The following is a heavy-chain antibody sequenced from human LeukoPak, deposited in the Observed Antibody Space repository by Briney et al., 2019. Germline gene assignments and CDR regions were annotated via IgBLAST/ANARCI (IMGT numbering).Heavy chain of an antibody. D-gene: IGHD3-3*01. CDR2: IIPIFGTA. V-gene: IGHV1-69*01. J-gene: IGHJ4*02. Sequence: SVKVSCKASGGTFSSYAISCVRQAPEQGLECMGGIIPIFGTANYAQKFQGRVTITADESTSTAYMELSSLRSEDTAVYYCAVGEFWSGYYSIDYWGQGTLVTVSS. CDR3: AVGEFWSGYYSIDY. CDR1: GGTFSSYA.